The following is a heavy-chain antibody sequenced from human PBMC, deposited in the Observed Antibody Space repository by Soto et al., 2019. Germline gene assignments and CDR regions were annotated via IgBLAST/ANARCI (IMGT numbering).Heavy chain of an antibody. J-gene: IGHJ4*02. V-gene: IGHV3-23*01. CDR3: AKDAVYNDGLWLMDS. D-gene: IGHD2-21*01. CDR1: GFTISTFA. Sequence: LRLSCAASGFTISTFAMTWVRQAPGKGLESVCGMTGSGATIHYADSVKGRFTISKDNSRNVLYLQMDYLRDEDTAVYYCAKDAVYNDGLWLMDSWGQGTLVTVSS. CDR2: MTGSGATI.